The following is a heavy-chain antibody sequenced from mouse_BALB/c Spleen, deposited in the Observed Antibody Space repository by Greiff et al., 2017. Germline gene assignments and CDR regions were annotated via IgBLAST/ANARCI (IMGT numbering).Heavy chain of an antibody. Sequence: DVQLQESGGGLVQPGGSMKLSCVASGFTFSNYWMNWVRQSPEKGLEWVAEIRLKSNNYATHYAESVKGRFTISRDDSKSSVYLQMNNLRAEDTGIYYCTRPYDGYFDYWGQGTTLTVSS. CDR1: GFTFSNYW. V-gene: IGHV6-6*02. D-gene: IGHD2-3*01. CDR3: TRPYDGYFDY. CDR2: IRLKSNNYAT. J-gene: IGHJ2*01.